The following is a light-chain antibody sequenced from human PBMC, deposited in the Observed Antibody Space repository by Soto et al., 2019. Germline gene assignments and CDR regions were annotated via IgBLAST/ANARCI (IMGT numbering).Light chain of an antibody. Sequence: SALTQPASVSGSPGQSITISCAGSSSDVGTYNQVSWYQQHAGKVPKLMIYDVSNRPSGISDRFSGSKSGNTASLTISGLQAEDEADYYCSSYTSSSTVVFGGGTKVTVL. V-gene: IGLV2-14*01. CDR3: SSYTSSSTVV. CDR1: SSDVGTYNQ. J-gene: IGLJ2*01. CDR2: DVS.